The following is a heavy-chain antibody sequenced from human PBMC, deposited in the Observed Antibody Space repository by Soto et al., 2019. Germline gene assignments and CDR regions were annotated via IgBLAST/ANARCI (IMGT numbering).Heavy chain of an antibody. CDR1: GYTLTELS. J-gene: IGHJ4*02. D-gene: IGHD6-19*01. CDR3: ATSRQWLEAFDY. Sequence: ASVKVSCKVSGYTLTELSMHWVRQAPGKGLEWMGGFDPEDGETIYAQKFQGRVTMTEDTSTDTAYMELSSLRSEDTAVYYCATSRQWLEAFDYCGQGTLVPSPQ. CDR2: FDPEDGET. V-gene: IGHV1-24*01.